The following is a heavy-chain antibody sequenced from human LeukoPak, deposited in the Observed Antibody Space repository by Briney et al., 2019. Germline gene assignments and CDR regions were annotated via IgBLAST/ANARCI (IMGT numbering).Heavy chain of an antibody. J-gene: IGHJ4*02. Sequence: SRTLSLTCTVSGGSLSTGNYYWSWLRQYPGKGLEWLGYIQYSVSTDYNPSLKSRVTLSIDASENQFSLKQNSVAAADTAVYYRARERYRSSFYVDYWGQGTLVTVSS. CDR3: ARERYRSSFYVDY. CDR1: GGSLSTGNYY. D-gene: IGHD6-6*01. CDR2: IQYSVST. V-gene: IGHV4-31*03.